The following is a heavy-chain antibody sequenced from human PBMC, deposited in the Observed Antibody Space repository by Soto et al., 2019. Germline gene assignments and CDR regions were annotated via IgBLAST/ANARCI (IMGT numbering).Heavy chain of an antibody. J-gene: IGHJ6*02. V-gene: IGHV4-59*01. CDR3: ARDLFYYGMDV. CDR2: IYYSGST. Sequence: RSEPLSLPGTVSGGSISSYYWSWIRQPPGKGLEWIGYIYYSGSTNYTPSLKSRVTISVDTSKNQFSLKLSSVTAADTAVYYCARDLFYYGMDVWGQGTTVTVPS. CDR1: GGSISSYY.